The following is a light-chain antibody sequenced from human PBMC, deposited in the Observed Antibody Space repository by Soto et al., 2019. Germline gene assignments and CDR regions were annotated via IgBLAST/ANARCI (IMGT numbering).Light chain of an antibody. CDR3: QQYYSYSRT. CDR2: EAS. J-gene: IGKJ1*01. V-gene: IGKV1-5*03. Sequence: DIQMTQSPSTLSASVGDRVTITCRASQSISSWLAWYQQKPGKAPKFLIYEASSLEGGVPSRFSGSGSGTEFTLTINSLQPDDFATYYCQQYYSYSRTFGQGTTVEIK. CDR1: QSISSW.